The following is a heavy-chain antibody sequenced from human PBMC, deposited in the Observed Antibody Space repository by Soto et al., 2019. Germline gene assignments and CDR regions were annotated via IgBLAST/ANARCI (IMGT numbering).Heavy chain of an antibody. D-gene: IGHD6-19*01. Sequence: QVQLQESGPGLVKPSETLSLTCTVSGGSISSYYWSWIRQPPGKGLEWIGYIYYSGSTNYNPSLKSRVTQSVDTSKNQCSLKLSSVTAADTAVYYGARGARRGVAGTLFDYWGQGTLVTVSS. CDR2: IYYSGST. CDR3: ARGARRGVAGTLFDY. J-gene: IGHJ4*02. CDR1: GGSISSYY. V-gene: IGHV4-59*01.